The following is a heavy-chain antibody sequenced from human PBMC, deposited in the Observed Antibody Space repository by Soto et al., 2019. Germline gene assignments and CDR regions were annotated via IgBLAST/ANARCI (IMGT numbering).Heavy chain of an antibody. CDR2: IFSNEEK. V-gene: IGHV2-26*01. CDR3: ARITIFGMGCAEGAFDI. CDR1: GFSLSNARMG. J-gene: IGHJ3*02. D-gene: IGHD3-3*01. Sequence: QVTLKESGPVLVKPTEPLTLTCTVSGFSLSNARMGVSWIRQPPGKALEWLAHIFSNEEKSYSISLKSRLTISKDNSKIQVVLTMTSMDPVDTATYYCARITIFGMGCAEGAFDIWGQGTMVTVSS.